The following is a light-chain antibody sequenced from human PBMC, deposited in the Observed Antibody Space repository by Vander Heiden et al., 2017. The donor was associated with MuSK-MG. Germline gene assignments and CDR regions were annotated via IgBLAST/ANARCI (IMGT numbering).Light chain of an antibody. CDR1: QSVGSY. V-gene: IGKV1-5*01. CDR2: DAS. J-gene: IGKJ1*01. CDR3: LPDNTFLST. Sequence: DIQVTQSPSTLSASVGDRVTITCRASQSVGSYLAWYQQKPGKAPSLLIYDASSLISGVPSRFSRSGSGTEFTLSISSLQPDDFATYYCLPDNTFLSTFGHGS.